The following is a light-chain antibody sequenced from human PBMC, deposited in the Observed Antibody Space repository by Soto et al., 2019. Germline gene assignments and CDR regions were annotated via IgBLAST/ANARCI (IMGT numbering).Light chain of an antibody. CDR3: QQYGSSGT. CDR2: GAS. Sequence: EIVLTQSPGTLSLSPEARATLSCRASQSVSSSYLAWYQQKPGQAPRLLIYGASNRATGIPDRFSGSGSGTEFTLTISRLEPEDFAVDDCQQYGSSGTFGQGTKVDIK. J-gene: IGKJ1*01. V-gene: IGKV3-20*01. CDR1: QSVSSSY.